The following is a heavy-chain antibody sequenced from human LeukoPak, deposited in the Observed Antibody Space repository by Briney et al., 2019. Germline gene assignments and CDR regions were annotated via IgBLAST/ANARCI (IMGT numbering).Heavy chain of an antibody. CDR2: IKQDGSEN. CDR1: GFTFSNYW. V-gene: IGHV3-7*01. D-gene: IGHD4/OR15-4a*01. CDR3: ARESRRLYY. J-gene: IGHJ4*02. Sequence: PGGSLRLSCAASGFTFSNYWMTWVRQAPGKGLEWVANIKQDGSENYYVDSVKGRFTISRDNAKNSLYLQMNSLRVEDTAVYYCARESRRLYYWGQGTLVTVSS.